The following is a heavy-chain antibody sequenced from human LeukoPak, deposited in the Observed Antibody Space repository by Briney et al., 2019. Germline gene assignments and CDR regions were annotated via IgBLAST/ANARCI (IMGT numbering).Heavy chain of an antibody. J-gene: IGHJ5*02. Sequence: PGGSLRLSCAASGFTFDDYAMHWVRQAPGKGLEWVSGISWNSGSIGYADSVKGRFTISRDNAKNSLYLQMNSIRAEDMALYYCAKGGGSGYDYWFDPWGQGTLVTVSS. CDR2: ISWNSGSI. D-gene: IGHD5-12*01. CDR1: GFTFDDYA. V-gene: IGHV3-9*03. CDR3: AKGGGSGYDYWFDP.